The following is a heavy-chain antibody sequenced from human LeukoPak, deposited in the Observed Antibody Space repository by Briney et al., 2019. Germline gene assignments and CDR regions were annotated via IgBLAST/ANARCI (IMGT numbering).Heavy chain of an antibody. CDR3: ASRRAVAGRGDYFDY. V-gene: IGHV4-34*01. J-gene: IGHJ4*02. D-gene: IGHD6-19*01. CDR2: INLSGTT. CDR1: GGSFSGYY. Sequence: SETPSLTCAVYGGSFSGYYWSWIRQPPGQGLEWIGEINLSGTTNYNPSLKSRVTISVDTSKNQFSLKLSSVTAADTAVYYCASRRAVAGRGDYFDYWGQGTLVTVSS.